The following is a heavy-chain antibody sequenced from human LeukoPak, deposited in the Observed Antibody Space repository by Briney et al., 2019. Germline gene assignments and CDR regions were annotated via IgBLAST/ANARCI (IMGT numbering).Heavy chain of an antibody. CDR2: IHYSGST. CDR3: ARDRVGTADY. Sequence: SETLSLTCTVSGGSISSYYWSWIRQPPGKGLEWIGYIHYSGSTNYNPSLKSRVTISVDTSKNQFSLKLSSVTAADTAVYYCARDRVGTADYWGQGTLVTVSS. D-gene: IGHD2-21*02. V-gene: IGHV4-59*01. CDR1: GGSISSYY. J-gene: IGHJ4*02.